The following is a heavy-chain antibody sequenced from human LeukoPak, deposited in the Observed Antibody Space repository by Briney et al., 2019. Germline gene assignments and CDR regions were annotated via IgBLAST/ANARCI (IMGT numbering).Heavy chain of an antibody. CDR2: IYYSGTT. J-gene: IGHJ4*02. V-gene: IGHV4-59*01. CDR1: GGSISSYY. CDR3: ARGYSSSSYYFEY. Sequence: SQTLSLTCTVSGGSISSYYWTWIRQPPGKELEWIGYIYYSGTTNYNPSFDKSRVTISLDTSKNQFSLKLSSVTAADTALYYCARGYSSSSYYFEYWGQGILVTVSS. D-gene: IGHD6-6*01.